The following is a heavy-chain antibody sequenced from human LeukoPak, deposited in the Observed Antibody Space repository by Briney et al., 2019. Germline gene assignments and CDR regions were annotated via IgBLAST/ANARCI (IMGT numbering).Heavy chain of an antibody. Sequence: GGSLRLSCVASGFTFSYYWMSWVRQAPGKGPEWVANIKVDGIEKHYVDPVKGRFTISRDNAKNSLYLQMNSLRAEDTAVYYCARDNAGSGWVYWGQGTLVTVSS. J-gene: IGHJ4*02. CDR3: ARDNAGSGWVY. D-gene: IGHD6-19*01. V-gene: IGHV3-7*05. CDR1: GFTFSYYW. CDR2: IKVDGIEK.